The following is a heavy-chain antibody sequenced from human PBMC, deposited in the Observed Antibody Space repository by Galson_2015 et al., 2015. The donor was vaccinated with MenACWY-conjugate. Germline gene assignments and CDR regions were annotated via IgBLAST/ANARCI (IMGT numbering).Heavy chain of an antibody. V-gene: IGHV2-5*02. CDR3: ARRYCSTTSCYGCDY. CDR2: IYWDDYK. D-gene: IGHD2-2*01. J-gene: IGHJ4*02. Sequence: PALVKPTQTLTLTCTFSGFSLTTSGVGVGWIRQPPGKALEWLAFIYWDDYKRYSPSLKSRLTITKDTSKNQVVLTVSNMDPVDTATYCGARRYCSTTSCYGCDYWGQGALVTVSS. CDR1: GFSLTTSGVG.